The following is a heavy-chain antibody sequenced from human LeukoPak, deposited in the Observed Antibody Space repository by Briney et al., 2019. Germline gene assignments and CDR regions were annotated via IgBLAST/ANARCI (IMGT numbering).Heavy chain of an antibody. D-gene: IGHD5-18*01. CDR3: ARDGGYSYAHNWFDP. CDR1: GGSISSYY. V-gene: IGHV4-59*01. CDR2: IYYSGST. J-gene: IGHJ5*02. Sequence: PSETLSLTCTVSGGSISSYYWSWIRQPPGKGLEWIGYIYYSGSTNYNPSLKSRVTISVDTSKNQFSLRLSSVTAADTAVYYCARDGGYSYAHNWFDPWGQGILVTVSS.